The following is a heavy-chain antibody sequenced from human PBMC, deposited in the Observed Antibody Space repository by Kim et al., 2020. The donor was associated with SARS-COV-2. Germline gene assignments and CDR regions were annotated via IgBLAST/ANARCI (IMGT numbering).Heavy chain of an antibody. Sequence: YAQKLQGRVTMTRDTSISTAYMELSRLRSDDTAVYYCARAITGTLAAFDIWDQGTMVTVSS. J-gene: IGHJ3*02. V-gene: IGHV1-2*02. CDR3: ARAITGTLAAFDI. D-gene: IGHD1-20*01.